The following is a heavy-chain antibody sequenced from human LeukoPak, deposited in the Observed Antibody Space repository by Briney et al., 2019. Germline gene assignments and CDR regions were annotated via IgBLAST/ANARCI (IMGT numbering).Heavy chain of an antibody. V-gene: IGHV3-74*01. D-gene: IGHD5-18*01. CDR3: ATGHSYGYDY. CDR2: VKGDGRTT. J-gene: IGHJ4*02. Sequence: GGSLRLSCAASGFTVSSNYMSWVRQAPGKGLEWVALVKGDGRTTIYADSVKGRFTISRDNAKNTLYLQMNSLRADDSGVYYCATGHSYGYDYWGQGVLVTVSS. CDR1: GFTVSSNY.